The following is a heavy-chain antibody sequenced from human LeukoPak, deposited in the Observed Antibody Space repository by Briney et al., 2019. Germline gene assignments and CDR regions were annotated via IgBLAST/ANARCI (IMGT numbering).Heavy chain of an antibody. CDR1: GDPISSYY. Sequence: SETLSLTCTVSGDPISSYYWSWIRQPAGKGPEWIGRIYTSGTTSYNSSLKSRLTMSVDTSKNQFSLKLSSVTAADTAVYYCARLGSSGSAQYFQDWGQGTLVPVSS. CDR3: ARLGSSGSAQYFQD. CDR2: IYTSGTT. J-gene: IGHJ1*01. V-gene: IGHV4-4*07. D-gene: IGHD6-19*01.